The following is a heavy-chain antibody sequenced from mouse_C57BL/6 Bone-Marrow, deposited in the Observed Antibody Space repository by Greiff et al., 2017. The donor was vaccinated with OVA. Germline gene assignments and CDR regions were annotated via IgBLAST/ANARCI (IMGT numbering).Heavy chain of an antibody. CDR2: IDPSDSYT. D-gene: IGHD4-1*01. J-gene: IGHJ1*03. CDR1: GYTFTSYW. V-gene: IGHV1-69*01. CDR3: ARYLRLWELWYFDV. Sequence: QVQLQQPGAELVMPGASVKLSCKASGYTFTSYWMHWVKQRPGQGLEWIGEIDPSDSYTNYNQKFKGKSTLTVDKSSSTAYMQLSGLTSEDSAVYYCARYLRLWELWYFDVWGTGTTVTVSS.